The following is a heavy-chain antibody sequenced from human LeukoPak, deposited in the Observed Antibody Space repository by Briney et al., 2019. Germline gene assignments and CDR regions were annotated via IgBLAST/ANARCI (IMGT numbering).Heavy chain of an antibody. CDR3: ARGLRGYDSLSNY. D-gene: IGHD5-12*01. Sequence: PGGSLRLSCAASGFTFSNYAMHWVRQAPGKGLEWVAVISYDGTNKYYADSVKGRFTISRDNSKNTLYLQMNSLRVEDMAVYYCARGLRGYDSLSNYWGQGTLVTVSS. J-gene: IGHJ4*02. V-gene: IGHV3-30-3*01. CDR2: ISYDGTNK. CDR1: GFTFSNYA.